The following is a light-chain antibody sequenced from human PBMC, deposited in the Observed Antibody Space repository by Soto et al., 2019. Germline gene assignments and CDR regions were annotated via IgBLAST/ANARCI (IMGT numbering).Light chain of an antibody. CDR2: DVS. J-gene: IGLJ1*01. CDR3: CSHAGSYTYV. CDR1: SSDVGGYNY. V-gene: IGLV2-11*01. Sequence: QSALTQPRSVSGSPGQSVTISCTGTSSDVGGYNYVSWYQQHPSKAPKLMIYDVSKRPSGVPDRFSGSKSGNTASLTISGLQAEYEADYYCCSHAGSYTYVFGTGTKVTVL.